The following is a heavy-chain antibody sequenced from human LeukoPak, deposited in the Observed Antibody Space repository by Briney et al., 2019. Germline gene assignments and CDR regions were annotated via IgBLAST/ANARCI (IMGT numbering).Heavy chain of an antibody. CDR1: GFTFSSYA. V-gene: IGHV3-23*01. CDR2: ISGSGGST. CDR3: AKDRGVAAAGRLNWFDP. Sequence: PGGSLRLSCAASGFTFSSYAMSWVRQAPGKGLEWVSAISGSGGSTDYADSVKGRFTISRDNSKNTLYLQMNSLRAEDTAVYYCAKDRGVAAAGRLNWFDPWGQGTLVTVSS. D-gene: IGHD6-13*01. J-gene: IGHJ5*02.